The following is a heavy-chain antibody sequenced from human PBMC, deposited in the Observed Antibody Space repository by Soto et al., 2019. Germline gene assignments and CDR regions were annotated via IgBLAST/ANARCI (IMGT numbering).Heavy chain of an antibody. V-gene: IGHV3-21*01. D-gene: IGHD5-12*01. CDR3: ARDRGRDGYNSFPHY. CDR1: GFTFSSYS. Sequence: PGGSLRLSCAASGFTFSSYSMNWVRQAPGKGLEWVSSISSSSSYIYYADSVKGRFTISRDNAKNSLYLQMNSLRAEDTAVYYCARDRGRDGYNSFPHYWGQGTLVTVSS. CDR2: ISSSSSYI. J-gene: IGHJ4*02.